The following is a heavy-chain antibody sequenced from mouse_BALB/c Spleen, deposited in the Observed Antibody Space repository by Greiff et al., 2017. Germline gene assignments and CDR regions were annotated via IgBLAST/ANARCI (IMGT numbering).Heavy chain of an antibody. V-gene: IGHV1-5*01. D-gene: IGHD2-4*01. CDR2: IYPGNSDT. Sequence: VQLQQSGTVLARPGASVKMSCKASGYSFTSYWMHWVKQRPGQGLEWIGAIYPGNSDTSYNQKFKGKAKLTAVTSASTAYMELSSLTNEDSAVYYWTRYYEYDGGYYYAMDYWGQGTSVTVSS. J-gene: IGHJ4*01. CDR3: TRYYEYDGGYYYAMDY. CDR1: GYSFTSYW.